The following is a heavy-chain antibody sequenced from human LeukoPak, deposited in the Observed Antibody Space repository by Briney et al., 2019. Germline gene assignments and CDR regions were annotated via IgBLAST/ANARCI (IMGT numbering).Heavy chain of an antibody. J-gene: IGHJ4*02. CDR1: GYTFTSYY. CDR3: AKDHQQQPFDY. CDR2: INPSGGST. D-gene: IGHD6-13*01. V-gene: IGHV1-46*01. Sequence: ASVKVSCKASGYTFTSYYMHWVRQAPGQGLEWMGIINPSGGSTSYAQKFQGRVTMTRDMSTSTVYMELNSLRAEDTAVYYCAKDHQQQPFDYWGQGTLVTVSS.